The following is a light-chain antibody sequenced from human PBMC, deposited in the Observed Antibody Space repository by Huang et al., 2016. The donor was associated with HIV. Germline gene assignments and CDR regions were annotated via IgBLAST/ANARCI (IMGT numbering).Light chain of an antibody. Sequence: DIQMTQSPSAMSASVGDKVTITCRASQAISNYLVWFQQKPGRAPKRLIYAASSLQSGVPAKVSGSGYGTKFTLTISSLQPEDFATDYCLQHHAYPRTFGPGTKVEVK. CDR1: QAISNY. CDR3: LQHHAYPRT. J-gene: IGKJ1*01. CDR2: AAS. V-gene: IGKV1-17*03.